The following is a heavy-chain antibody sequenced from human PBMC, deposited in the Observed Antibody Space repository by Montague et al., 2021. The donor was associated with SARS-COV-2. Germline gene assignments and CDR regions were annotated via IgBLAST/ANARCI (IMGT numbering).Heavy chain of an antibody. Sequence: PALVKPTQTLTLTCTFSGFSLISDGVGVGWIRQPPGKTLEWLALIFWNDDKRYNSSLKNRLTVTKDTSKNQVVLTMTNMDPLDTATYYCAHSPLFSSLGDYDYWGQGTLVTVAS. V-gene: IGHV2-5*01. CDR3: AHSPLFSSLGDYDY. CDR2: IFWNDDK. J-gene: IGHJ4*02. D-gene: IGHD7-27*01. CDR1: GFSLISDGVG.